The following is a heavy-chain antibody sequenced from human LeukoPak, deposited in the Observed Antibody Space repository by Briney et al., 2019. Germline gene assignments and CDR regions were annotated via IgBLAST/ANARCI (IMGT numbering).Heavy chain of an antibody. J-gene: IGHJ4*02. Sequence: ASVKVSCKVSGYTLTELSMHWVRQAPGKGLEWMGGFDPEDGETIYAQKFQGRVTMTEDTSTDTAYMELSSLRSDDTAVYYCARGGHNSGSYSGALDYWGQGTLVTVSS. CDR3: ARGGHNSGSYSGALDY. CDR2: FDPEDGET. D-gene: IGHD1-26*01. CDR1: GYTLTELS. V-gene: IGHV1-24*01.